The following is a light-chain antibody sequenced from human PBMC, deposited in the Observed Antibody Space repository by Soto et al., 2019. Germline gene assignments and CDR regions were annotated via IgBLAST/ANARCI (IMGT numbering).Light chain of an antibody. V-gene: IGKV2-28*01. CDR3: MQGVQGRT. CDR2: LGS. J-gene: IGKJ1*01. CDR1: QSLLYSNGQNY. Sequence: DIVMTQSPLSLPVTPGESASISCRSSQSLLYSNGQNYLDWYVHKPGQSPQLLIYLGSTRASGVPDRFSGSGSGTDFTLKISRVEAEDIGVYYCMQGVQGRTCGQGTKVEIK.